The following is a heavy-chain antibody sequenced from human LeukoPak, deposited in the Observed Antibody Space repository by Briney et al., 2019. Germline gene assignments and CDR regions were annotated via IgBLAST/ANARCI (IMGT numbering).Heavy chain of an antibody. Sequence: PGGSLRLSCAASGFTFSSYSMNWVRQAPGKGLEWVSYISSSSSTIYYADSVKGRFTISRDNAKNSLYLQMISLRDEDTAVYYCAREEWLFPDAFDIWGQGTMVTVSS. V-gene: IGHV3-48*02. D-gene: IGHD3-3*01. CDR1: GFTFSSYS. J-gene: IGHJ3*02. CDR3: AREEWLFPDAFDI. CDR2: ISSSSSTI.